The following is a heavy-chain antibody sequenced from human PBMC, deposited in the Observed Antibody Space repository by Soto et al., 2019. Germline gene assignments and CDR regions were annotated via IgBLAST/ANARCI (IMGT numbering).Heavy chain of an antibody. D-gene: IGHD3-10*01. CDR1: GFSLSTSGVG. CDR3: AHMAIYRGVIRPFDY. V-gene: IGHV2-5*02. CDR2: IYWDDDK. J-gene: IGHJ4*02. Sequence: QITLKESGPTLVKPTQTLTLTCTFSGFSLSTSGVGVGWIRQPPGKALEWLALIYWDDDKRYSPSLKSRLTLXXDXSKXPVVRTMTNLDPVDTATSYCAHMAIYRGVIRPFDYWGQGTLVTVSS.